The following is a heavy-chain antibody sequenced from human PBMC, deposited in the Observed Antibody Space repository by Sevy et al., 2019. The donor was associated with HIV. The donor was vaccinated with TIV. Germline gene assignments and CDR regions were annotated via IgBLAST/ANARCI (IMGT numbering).Heavy chain of an antibody. CDR1: GYTFTGYY. Sequence: ASVKVSCKASGYTFTGYYMHWVRQAPGQGLEWMGWINPNSGGTNYAQKFQGRVTMTRDTSISTAYMELSRLRSDDTAVYYCARESLASSSWFPRGWFGYWGQGTLVTVSS. J-gene: IGHJ4*02. CDR3: ARESLASSSWFPRGWFGY. V-gene: IGHV1-2*02. CDR2: INPNSGGT. D-gene: IGHD6-13*01.